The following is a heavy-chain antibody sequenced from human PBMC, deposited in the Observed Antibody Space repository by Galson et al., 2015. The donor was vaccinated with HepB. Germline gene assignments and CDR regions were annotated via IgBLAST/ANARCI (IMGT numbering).Heavy chain of an antibody. CDR3: ARYVDTINWFDP. D-gene: IGHD5-18*01. Sequence: SVKVSCKASGGTFSSYAISWVRQAPGQGLEWMGGIIPIFGTANYAQKFQGRVTITADESTSTAYMELSSLRSEDTAVYYCARYVDTINWFDPWGQGTLVTVSS. CDR2: IIPIFGTA. V-gene: IGHV1-69*13. CDR1: GGTFSSYA. J-gene: IGHJ5*02.